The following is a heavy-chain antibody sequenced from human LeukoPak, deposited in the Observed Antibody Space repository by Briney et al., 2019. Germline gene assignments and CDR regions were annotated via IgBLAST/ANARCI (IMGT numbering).Heavy chain of an antibody. J-gene: IGHJ4*02. Sequence: GGSLRLSCAASGFTFSDYYMSWIRQAPGKGLEWVSYISGSSSYTNYADSVKGRFTISRDNAKKSLYLQMNSLRAEDTAVYYCARRYCNSTSCYCTDYWGQGTLVTVSS. V-gene: IGHV3-11*03. D-gene: IGHD2-2*01. CDR2: ISGSSSYT. CDR1: GFTFSDYY. CDR3: ARRYCNSTSCYCTDY.